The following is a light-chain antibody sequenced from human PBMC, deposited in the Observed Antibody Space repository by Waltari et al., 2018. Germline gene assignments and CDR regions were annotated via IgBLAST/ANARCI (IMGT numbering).Light chain of an antibody. CDR1: SSDIGGYNY. V-gene: IGLV2-11*01. J-gene: IGLJ2*01. Sequence: QAALTQPPAVSGSPGQSVTIPCTGTSSDIGGYNYVSWYQQHPGKAPKLMIYDVSKRPSGVSDRCSGSKSGNTASLTISGLQAEDEADYSCSSYAGSNTWIFGGGTRLTVL. CDR2: DVS. CDR3: SSYAGSNTWI.